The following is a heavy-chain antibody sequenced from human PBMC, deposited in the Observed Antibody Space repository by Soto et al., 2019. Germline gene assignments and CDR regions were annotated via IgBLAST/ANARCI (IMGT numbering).Heavy chain of an antibody. CDR2: IRSTGTNI. J-gene: IGHJ4*02. D-gene: IGHD5-12*01. Sequence: GGSLRLSCVASGFTFSNFEMGWVRQAPGKWLEWVSSIRSTGTNIFYADSVKGRFTISRDNAKNSLYLHMNSLRAEDTALYYCAAGCCGHDPSYFDYWGQGXLVTVYS. V-gene: IGHV3-48*03. CDR3: AAGCCGHDPSYFDY. CDR1: GFTFSNFE.